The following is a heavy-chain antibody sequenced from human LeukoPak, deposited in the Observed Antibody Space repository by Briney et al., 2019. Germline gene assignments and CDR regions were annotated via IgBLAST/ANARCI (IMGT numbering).Heavy chain of an antibody. CDR1: GFTFDDYG. CDR3: ARAPRAFGGVTALGD. CDR2: INWNGGST. Sequence: RSGGSLRLSCAASGFTFDDYGMSWVRQAPGKGLEWVSGINWNGGSTGYADSVKGRFTISRDNAKNSLYLQMNSLRAEDTALYYCARAPRAFGGVTALGDWGQGTLVTVSS. J-gene: IGHJ4*02. D-gene: IGHD3-16*01. V-gene: IGHV3-20*04.